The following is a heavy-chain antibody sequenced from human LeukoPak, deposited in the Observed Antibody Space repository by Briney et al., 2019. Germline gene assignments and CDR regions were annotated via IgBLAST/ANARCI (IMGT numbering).Heavy chain of an antibody. CDR2: ISGSGGST. J-gene: IGHJ4*02. V-gene: IGHV3-23*01. Sequence: GGSLRLSCAASGFTFSSYAMSWVRQAPGKGLEWVSAISGSGGSTYYADSVKGRFTISRDNSKNTLYLQMNSLRAEDTAVYYCAKAVVQWLVRAYYFDYWGQGTLVTVSS. CDR1: GFTFSSYA. CDR3: AKAVVQWLVRAYYFDY. D-gene: IGHD6-19*01.